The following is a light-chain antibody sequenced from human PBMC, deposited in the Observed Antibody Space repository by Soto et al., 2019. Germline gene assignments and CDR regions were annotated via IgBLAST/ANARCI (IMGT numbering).Light chain of an antibody. CDR3: HQSSSTPLT. CDR1: QSVFNH. CDR2: DAY. Sequence: DVQMTQSPSSLSASVGDSVTITCRASQSVFNHLSWFQQRPGKGPKLLSYDAYNLHAGVPSRYSGSGYGTDFTLTISTVQPEDSAIYYCHQSSSTPLTFGGGTRVELK. V-gene: IGKV1-39*01. J-gene: IGKJ4*01.